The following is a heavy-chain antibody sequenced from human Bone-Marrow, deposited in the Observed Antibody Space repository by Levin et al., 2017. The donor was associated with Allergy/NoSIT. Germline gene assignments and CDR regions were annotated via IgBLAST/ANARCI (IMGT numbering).Heavy chain of an antibody. CDR3: ARAGYSYGLSYYGMDV. Sequence: TCTVSGDSMTNYFWTWIRQTPPPPLHWIGNIYYSGSTNYNPSLKSRVTISVDTPKGQFSLKLSSVTAADTALYYCARAGYSYGLSYYGMDVWGQGTTVTVSS. D-gene: IGHD5-18*01. CDR1: GDSMTNYF. CDR2: IYYSGST. J-gene: IGHJ6*02. V-gene: IGHV4-59*01.